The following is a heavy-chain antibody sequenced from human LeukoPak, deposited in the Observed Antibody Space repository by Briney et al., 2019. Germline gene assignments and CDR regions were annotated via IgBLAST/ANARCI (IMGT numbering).Heavy chain of an antibody. CDR1: GGSISSHY. D-gene: IGHD3-9*01. CDR3: ARGYFDWLLFLDY. J-gene: IGHJ4*02. Sequence: PSETLSLTCTVSGGSISSHYWSWIRQPPGKGLEWIGYIYYSGSTNYNPSLKSRVTISVDTSKNQFSLKLSSVTAADTAVYYCARGYFDWLLFLDYCGQGTLVTVSS. V-gene: IGHV4-59*11. CDR2: IYYSGST.